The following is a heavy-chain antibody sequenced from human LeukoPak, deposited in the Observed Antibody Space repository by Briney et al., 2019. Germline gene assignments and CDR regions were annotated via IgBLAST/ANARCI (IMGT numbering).Heavy chain of an antibody. Sequence: GGSLRLSCAASGFTFDDYVMHWVRQPPGKGLEWVSGISGSGGSTYYADSVKGRFTISRDNSKSTLHLQMNSLRVDDTAVYYCAKLLRGTVVPFYDYWGQGTLVTVSS. J-gene: IGHJ4*02. D-gene: IGHD3-10*01. CDR3: AKLLRGTVVPFYDY. CDR1: GFTFDDYV. V-gene: IGHV3-23*01. CDR2: ISGSGGST.